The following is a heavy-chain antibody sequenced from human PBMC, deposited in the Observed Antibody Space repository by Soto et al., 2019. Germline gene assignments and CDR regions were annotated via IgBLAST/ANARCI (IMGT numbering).Heavy chain of an antibody. CDR1: GFSFGSSW. Sequence: EVQLVESGGDLVQPGGSLRLSCAASGFSFGSSWMTWVRQAPGKGLEWVANIKKDGSKINYLDSVRGRFTVSRDNAKNSLYLELNSVRAEDTAVYYCGGEVSGGRSSVYLDAFDMWGQGTMVTVSS. J-gene: IGHJ3*02. CDR3: GGEVSGGRSSVYLDAFDM. V-gene: IGHV3-7*05. CDR2: IKKDGSKI. D-gene: IGHD3-16*01.